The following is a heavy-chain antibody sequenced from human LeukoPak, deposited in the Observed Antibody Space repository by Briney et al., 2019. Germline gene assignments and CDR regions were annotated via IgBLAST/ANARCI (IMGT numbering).Heavy chain of an antibody. Sequence: PGGSLRLSCAASGFTFSTYGIHWVRQAPGKGLEWVAFIRYDVTNKWYADSVKGRFTISRDNSKNMLYLQMNSLRAEDTAVYHCAKDRDYGDYPSAYYYYMDVWGKGTTVTVPS. CDR3: AKDRDYGDYPSAYYYYMDV. V-gene: IGHV3-30*02. CDR2: IRYDVTNK. CDR1: GFTFSTYG. D-gene: IGHD4-17*01. J-gene: IGHJ6*03.